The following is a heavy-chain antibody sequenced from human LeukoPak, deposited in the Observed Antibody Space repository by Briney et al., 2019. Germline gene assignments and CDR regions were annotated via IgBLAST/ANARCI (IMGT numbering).Heavy chain of an antibody. Sequence: ASVKVSCKASGGTFSSYAISWVRQAPGQGLEWMGWISAYNGNTNYAQKLQGRVTMTTDTSTSTAYMELRSLRSDDTAVYYCARELGYSYGYPQYYFDYWGQGTLVTVSS. CDR2: ISAYNGNT. V-gene: IGHV1-18*01. D-gene: IGHD5-18*01. J-gene: IGHJ4*02. CDR1: GGTFSSYA. CDR3: ARELGYSYGYPQYYFDY.